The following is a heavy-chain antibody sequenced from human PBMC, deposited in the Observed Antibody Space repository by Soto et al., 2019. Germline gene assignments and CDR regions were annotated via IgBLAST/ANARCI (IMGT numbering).Heavy chain of an antibody. D-gene: IGHD2-21*01. Sequence: ASVKVSCKVSGYTLTGLSMHWVRQAPGKGLEWMGGFDPEDGETIYAQKFQGRVTMTEDTSTDTAYMELSSLRSEDTAVYYCAPSAYCGGDCTGANDYWGQGTLVAVSS. J-gene: IGHJ4*02. CDR1: GYTLTGLS. CDR3: APSAYCGGDCTGANDY. CDR2: FDPEDGET. V-gene: IGHV1-24*01.